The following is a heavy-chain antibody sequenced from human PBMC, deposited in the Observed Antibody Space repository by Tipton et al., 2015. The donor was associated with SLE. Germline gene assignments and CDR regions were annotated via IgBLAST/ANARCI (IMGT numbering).Heavy chain of an antibody. Sequence: TLSLTCTVSGGSISGTSHYLGWIRQSPGKGLEWLGSIYYSGTTYYNPSLKSRVTISVDTSKNQISLKLRSVTAADTAVYYCAGTPWLVRFEYWGQGILVNVSP. CDR1: GGSISGTSHY. CDR2: IYYSGTT. J-gene: IGHJ4*02. CDR3: AGTPWLVRFEY. V-gene: IGHV4-39*01. D-gene: IGHD6-19*01.